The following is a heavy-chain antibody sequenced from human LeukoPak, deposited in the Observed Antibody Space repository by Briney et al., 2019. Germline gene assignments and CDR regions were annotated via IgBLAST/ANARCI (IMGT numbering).Heavy chain of an antibody. Sequence: GGSLRLSCAASGFTFSSYAMGWVRQAPGKGLEWVSAISGSGGSTYYADSVKGRFTISRDNSKNTLYLQVNSLRAEDTAVYYCAREPTGIAVAGSIDYWGQGTLVTVSS. J-gene: IGHJ4*02. CDR3: AREPTGIAVAGSIDY. V-gene: IGHV3-23*01. CDR2: ISGSGGST. CDR1: GFTFSSYA. D-gene: IGHD6-19*01.